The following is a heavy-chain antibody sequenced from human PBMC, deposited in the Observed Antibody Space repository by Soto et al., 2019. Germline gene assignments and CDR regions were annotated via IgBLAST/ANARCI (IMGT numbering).Heavy chain of an antibody. CDR3: AREVNVPADADAFDI. CDR2: IHYRGSA. J-gene: IGHJ3*02. CDR1: GGSISNNNYF. V-gene: IGHV4-31*01. Sequence: QVQLQESGPGLVKPSQTLSLTCTVSGGSISNNNYFWSWIRQHPGKGLEWIGYIHYRGSAYYNPSLSGLVTILVDTTKNQFSMKLSSVTAADTAMYYCAREVNVPADADAFDIWGQGTMVTVSS. D-gene: IGHD2-2*01.